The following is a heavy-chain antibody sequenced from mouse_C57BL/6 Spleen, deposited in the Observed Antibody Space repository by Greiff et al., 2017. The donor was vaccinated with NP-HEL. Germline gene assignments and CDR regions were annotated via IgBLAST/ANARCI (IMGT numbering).Heavy chain of an antibody. J-gene: IGHJ2*01. D-gene: IGHD1-1*01. CDR2: IDPEDGDT. CDR3: TTSGTTVVFDY. Sequence: VHVKQSGAELVRPGASVKLSCTASGFNIKDYYMHWVKQRPEQGLEWIGRIDPEDGDTEYAPKFQGKATMTADTSSNTAYLQLSSLTSEDTAVYYCTTSGTTVVFDYWGQGTTLTVSS. V-gene: IGHV14-1*01. CDR1: GFNIKDYY.